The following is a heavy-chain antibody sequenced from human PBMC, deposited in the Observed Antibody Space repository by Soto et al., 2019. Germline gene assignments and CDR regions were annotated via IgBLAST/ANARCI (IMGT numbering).Heavy chain of an antibody. CDR3: ARHFSVDYFDY. Sequence: ASETLSLTCAVYGGSFSGYYWSWIRQPPGKGLEWIGEINHSGGTNYNPSLKSRVTISVDRSKNQFSLKLSSVTAADTAVYYCARHFSVDYFDYWGQGALVTVS. CDR2: INHSGGT. V-gene: IGHV4-34*01. J-gene: IGHJ4*02. CDR1: GGSFSGYY.